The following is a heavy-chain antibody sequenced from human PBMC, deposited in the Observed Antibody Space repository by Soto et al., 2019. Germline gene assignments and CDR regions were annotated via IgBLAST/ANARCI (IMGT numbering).Heavy chain of an antibody. CDR2: ISGSGGDT. CDR1: TFIFSTYA. J-gene: IGHJ6*02. Sequence: GGSLRLSCAASTFIFSTYAMSWVRQAPGKGLEWVSGISGSGGDTYYADSVKGRFTISRDNSKRSLYLQLNSLRAEDTAVYYCAKARDYSGSPKYYYFGLDVWGQGTTVTVSS. V-gene: IGHV3-23*01. CDR3: AKARDYSGSPKYYYFGLDV. D-gene: IGHD4-17*01.